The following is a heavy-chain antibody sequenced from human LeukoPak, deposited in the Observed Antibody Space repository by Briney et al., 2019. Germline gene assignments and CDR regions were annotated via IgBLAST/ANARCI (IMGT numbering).Heavy chain of an antibody. CDR2: INPSGGST. J-gene: IGHJ5*02. D-gene: IGHD6-6*01. CDR3: ARGEYSRNWFDP. Sequence: ASVKVSCKASGYTFTSYYMHWVRQAPGQGLEWMGIINPSGGSTSYAQKFQGRVTMTRDMSTSTVYMELSSLRSEGTAVYCCARGEYSRNWFDPWGRGTLVTVSS. CDR1: GYTFTSYY. V-gene: IGHV1-46*01.